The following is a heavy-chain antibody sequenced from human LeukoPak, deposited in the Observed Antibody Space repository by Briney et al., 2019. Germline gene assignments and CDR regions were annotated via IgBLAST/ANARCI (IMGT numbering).Heavy chain of an antibody. D-gene: IGHD3-16*01. CDR1: GGSISGYY. CDR3: VRFGVNYDMDV. CDR2: IHYSGRA. Sequence: SETLSLTCSVSGGSISGYYWTWVRQPPGKRLEWIGQIHYSGRADYNPSLKSRITMSVDTSRNQISLKLSSVTAADTAIYYCVRFGVNYDMDVWGQGTTVTVFS. V-gene: IGHV4-59*01. J-gene: IGHJ6*02.